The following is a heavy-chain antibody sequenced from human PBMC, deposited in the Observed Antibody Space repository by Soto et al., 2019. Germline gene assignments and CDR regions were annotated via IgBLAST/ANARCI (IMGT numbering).Heavy chain of an antibody. CDR1: GDAIYIGGYY. V-gene: IGHV4-31*03. Sequence: SETLSLTCTVSGDAIYIGGYYWTWIRQHPGKGLEWIGYIYHTGKTYYNPSLESRVTMSVDTSKNQFSLKLASVTAADTAVYYCAGDGSSTANWIDPWGQGTLVTVSS. CDR3: AGDGSSTANWIDP. D-gene: IGHD2-2*01. J-gene: IGHJ5*02. CDR2: IYHTGKT.